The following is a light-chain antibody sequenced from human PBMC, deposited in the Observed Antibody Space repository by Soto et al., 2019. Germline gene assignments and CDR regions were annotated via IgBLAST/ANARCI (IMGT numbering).Light chain of an antibody. Sequence: ESVLTQSPGILSLYRRERSSPSCRASQSIATNLAWYQQKPGQAPRLLIYGASSRATGIPDRFSGSGSGTDFTLTISRLEPEDFAVYYCQQHETLITFGQGTRLAI. V-gene: IGKV3-20*01. J-gene: IGKJ5*01. CDR3: QQHETLIT. CDR2: GAS. CDR1: QSIATN.